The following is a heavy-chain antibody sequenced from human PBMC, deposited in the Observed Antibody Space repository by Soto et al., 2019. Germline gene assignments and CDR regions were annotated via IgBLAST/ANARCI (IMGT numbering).Heavy chain of an antibody. Sequence: GGSLRLSCAASGLTFSSYAMSWVRQAPGKGLEWVSAISGSGGSTYYADSVKGRFTISRDNSKNTLYLQMNSLRAEDTAVYYWAKKQLYFRGVIHNWSDPGGQGTLVTVS. CDR3: AKKQLYFRGVIHNWSDP. V-gene: IGHV3-23*01. J-gene: IGHJ5*02. CDR1: GLTFSSYA. CDR2: ISGSGGST. D-gene: IGHD3-10*02.